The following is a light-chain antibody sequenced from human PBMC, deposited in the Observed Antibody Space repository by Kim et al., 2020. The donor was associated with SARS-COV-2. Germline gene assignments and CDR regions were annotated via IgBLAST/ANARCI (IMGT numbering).Light chain of an antibody. J-gene: IGKJ4*01. CDR2: GAS. CDR3: QQYGSSPLT. CDR1: QSVSSSY. V-gene: IGKV3-20*01. Sequence: EIVLTQSPGTLPLSPGERATLSCRASQSVSSSYLAWYQQKPGQAPRLLIYGASSRATGIPDRFSGSGSGTDFTLTISRLEPEGFAVYYCQQYGSSPLTFGGGTKVDIK.